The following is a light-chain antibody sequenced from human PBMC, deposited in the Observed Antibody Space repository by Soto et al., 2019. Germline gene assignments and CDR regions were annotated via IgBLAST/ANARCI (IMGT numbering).Light chain of an antibody. Sequence: EIVMTQSPATLSVSPGERATLSCRASQSVTSNLAWYQQKPGQAPRLLIYGASTRATGIPARFIGSGSGTEFTLTISSLQSEDFAAYYCQQYNNWPPTFGQGTRLEIK. V-gene: IGKV3-15*01. CDR1: QSVTSN. CDR3: QQYNNWPPT. J-gene: IGKJ5*01. CDR2: GAS.